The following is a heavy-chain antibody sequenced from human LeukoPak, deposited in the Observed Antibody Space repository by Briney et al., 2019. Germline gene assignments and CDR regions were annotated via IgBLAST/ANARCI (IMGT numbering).Heavy chain of an antibody. Sequence: SETLSLTCTVSGGSTSRYYWSWIRQPPGKGLEWIGYIYYSGSTNYNPSLKSRVTISVDTSKNQFSLKLSSVTAADTAVYYCARDRAGYGDYGNWGQGTLVTVSS. CDR2: IYYSGST. CDR1: GGSTSRYY. CDR3: ARDRAGYGDYGN. J-gene: IGHJ4*02. V-gene: IGHV4-59*01. D-gene: IGHD4-17*01.